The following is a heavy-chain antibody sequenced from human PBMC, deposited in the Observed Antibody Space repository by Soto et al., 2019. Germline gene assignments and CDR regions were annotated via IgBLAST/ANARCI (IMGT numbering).Heavy chain of an antibody. CDR3: TSDRYPRFYHGSGSYPYY. V-gene: IGHV3-7*03. Sequence: PAGSMRPSCSPAGFTFSCLWTRWDRQAPGRGLEWVANIKTDGSETHYVDSVKGRFTISRDNPKTSLFLQMNSLRVEDTAVYFCTSDRYPRFYHGSGSYPYYWGQGTPVTVSS. CDR2: IKTDGSET. CDR1: GFTFSCLW. D-gene: IGHD3-10*01. J-gene: IGHJ4*02.